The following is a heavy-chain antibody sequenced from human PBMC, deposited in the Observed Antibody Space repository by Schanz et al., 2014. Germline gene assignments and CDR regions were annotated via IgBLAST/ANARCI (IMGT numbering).Heavy chain of an antibody. CDR3: ARLDPYCRSGTCSRAFDF. D-gene: IGHD2-15*01. CDR2: ISDSGTYT. Sequence: QVQVVQSGGGLVKPGGSLRLSCAASGFVFGDYYMTWIRQAPGKGLEWLSYISDSGTYTNYADSVKGRFTISRDNAKSSLYLQMNSLRVEDTAVYYCARLDPYCRSGTCSRAFDFWGQGTLVTVSS. CDR1: GFVFGDYY. J-gene: IGHJ4*02. V-gene: IGHV3-11*05.